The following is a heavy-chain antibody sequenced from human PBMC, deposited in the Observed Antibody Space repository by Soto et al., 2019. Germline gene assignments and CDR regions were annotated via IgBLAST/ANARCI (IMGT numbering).Heavy chain of an antibody. V-gene: IGHV4-30-4*01. CDR1: GGSISSGDYY. Sequence: SETLSLTCTVSGGSISSGDYYWSWIRQPPGKGLEWIGYIYYSGSTYYNPSLKSRVTISVDTSKNQFSLKLSSVTAADTAVYYCARDMGYKNWFDPWGQGTLVTVSS. D-gene: IGHD5-12*01. CDR2: IYYSGST. J-gene: IGHJ5*02. CDR3: ARDMGYKNWFDP.